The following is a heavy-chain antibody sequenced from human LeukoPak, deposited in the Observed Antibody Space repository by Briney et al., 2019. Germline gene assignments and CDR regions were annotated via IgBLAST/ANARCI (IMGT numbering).Heavy chain of an antibody. CDR1: GFTFDDYA. V-gene: IGHV3-43*02. J-gene: IGHJ4*02. Sequence: GGSLRLSCAASGFTFDDYAMHWVRHAPGKGLEWVSLISGDGSSTYYADSVKGRFTISRDNSKNSLYLQMNSLRTEDTALYYCANGGDSSGYAPLDYWGQGTLVTVSS. CDR3: ANGGDSSGYAPLDY. CDR2: ISGDGSST. D-gene: IGHD3-22*01.